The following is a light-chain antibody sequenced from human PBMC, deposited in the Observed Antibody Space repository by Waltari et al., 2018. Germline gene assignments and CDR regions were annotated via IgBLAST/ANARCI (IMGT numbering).Light chain of an antibody. CDR2: EAS. V-gene: IGKV3-11*01. CDR1: QSVRSF. CDR3: QQCDNWPPLT. J-gene: IGKJ4*01. Sequence: EIVLTQSPATLSLYPGERATLSCRASQSVRSFLAWYQHKPGQAPRLLIYEASKRATGVPDRFSGSGSGTDFSLTISSLEPEDFAVYYCQQCDNWPPLTFGGGTKVE.